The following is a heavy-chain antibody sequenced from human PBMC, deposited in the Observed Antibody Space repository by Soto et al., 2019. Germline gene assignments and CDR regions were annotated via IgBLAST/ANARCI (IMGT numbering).Heavy chain of an antibody. D-gene: IGHD2-8*01. CDR1: GYTFTDYA. CDR2: INAATGNT. Sequence: QVLLVQSGAEVKKPGASVKISCETSGYTFTDYAVDWVRQAPGQRLEWMGWINAATGNTRYSQKFQGRVTITRDTSANTADMDLSSLGSEGTAVDYFARRPGKPYAPFDNWGQGTLVTVSS. CDR3: ARRPGKPYAPFDN. V-gene: IGHV1-3*01. J-gene: IGHJ4*02.